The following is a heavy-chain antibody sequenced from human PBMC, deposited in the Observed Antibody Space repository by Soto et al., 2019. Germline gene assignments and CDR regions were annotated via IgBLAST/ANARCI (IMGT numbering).Heavy chain of an antibody. CDR1: SGSISSSNW. Sequence: QVQLQESGPGLVKPSGTLSLTCAVSSGSISSSNWWSWVRQPPGKGLEWIGEIYHSGSTNYSPSLKSRVSISLEKSKHPFSRKLSYVTAADTAVYYCERKIYCSSTRCYSNWFDPWGQGTLVTVSS. V-gene: IGHV4-4*02. CDR2: IYHSGST. D-gene: IGHD2-2*01. CDR3: ERKIYCSSTRCYSNWFDP. J-gene: IGHJ5*02.